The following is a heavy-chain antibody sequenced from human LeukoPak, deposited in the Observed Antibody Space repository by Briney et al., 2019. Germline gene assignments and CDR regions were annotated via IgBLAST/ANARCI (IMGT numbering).Heavy chain of an antibody. CDR1: GYTFTGYY. CDR2: INPNSGGT. J-gene: IGHJ4*02. CDR3: ARDTIRSGSGLG. D-gene: IGHD3-10*01. V-gene: IGHV1-2*02. Sequence: ASVKVSCKASGYTFTGYYMHWVRQAPGQGLEWMGWINPNSGGTNYAQKFLGRVTMTRDTSISTAYMELSRLRSDDTAVYYCARDTIRSGSGLGWGQGTLVTVSS.